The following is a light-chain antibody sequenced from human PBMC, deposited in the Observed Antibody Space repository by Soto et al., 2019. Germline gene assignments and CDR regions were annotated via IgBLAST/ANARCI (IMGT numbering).Light chain of an antibody. CDR3: HQYNNWPPYT. CDR2: NAS. CDR1: QSVSSN. J-gene: IGKJ2*01. Sequence: ETVMTQSPATLSVSPGERATLSCRARQSVSSNLAWYQQKRGQAPRRLIYNASTRATGIPARFSGSGSGTEFNLTIRSLRSEVFAVYYCHQYNNWPPYTFGEGTKVEIK. V-gene: IGKV3-15*01.